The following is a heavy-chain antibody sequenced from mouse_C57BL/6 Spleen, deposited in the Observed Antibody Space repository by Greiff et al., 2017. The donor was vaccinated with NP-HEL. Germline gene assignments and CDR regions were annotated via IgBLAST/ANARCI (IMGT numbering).Heavy chain of an antibody. CDR1: GYTFTSYW. J-gene: IGHJ2*01. CDR3: ARGDFRRGPGY. V-gene: IGHV1-55*01. CDR2: IYPGSGST. Sequence: QVQLQQPGAELVKPGASVKMSCKASGYTFTSYWITWVKQRPGQGLEWIGDIYPGSGSTNYNEKFKSKATLTVDTSSSTAYMQLSSLTAEDSAVYYCARGDFRRGPGYWGQGTTLTVSS.